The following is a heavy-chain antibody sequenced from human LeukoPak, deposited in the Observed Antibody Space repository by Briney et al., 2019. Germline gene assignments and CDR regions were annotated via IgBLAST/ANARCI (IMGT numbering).Heavy chain of an antibody. CDR1: GFTVSSYG. J-gene: IGHJ4*02. V-gene: IGHV3-30*03. CDR2: ISYDGRSK. Sequence: GGSLRLSCAASGFTVSSYGMHGVRQAPGKGLECGAGISYDGRSKYYTHPVKGRFTISRDNSKSTLTLQMNSLRAEDTAVYYCARERTVMVSREFDYWGQGTLVIVSS. D-gene: IGHD5-18*01. CDR3: ARERTVMVSREFDY.